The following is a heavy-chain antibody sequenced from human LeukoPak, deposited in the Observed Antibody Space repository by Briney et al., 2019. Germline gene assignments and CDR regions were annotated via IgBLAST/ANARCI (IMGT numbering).Heavy chain of an antibody. Sequence: PSETLSLTCAVYGGSFSGYYWSWIRQPPGKGLEWIGEINHSGSTNYNPSLKSRVTISVDTSKKQFSLKLSSVTAADTAVYYCARAPPERGIYYYYYMDVWGKGTTVTVSS. CDR3: ARAPPERGIYYYYYMDV. J-gene: IGHJ6*03. D-gene: IGHD1-14*01. CDR2: INHSGST. V-gene: IGHV4-34*01. CDR1: GGSFSGYY.